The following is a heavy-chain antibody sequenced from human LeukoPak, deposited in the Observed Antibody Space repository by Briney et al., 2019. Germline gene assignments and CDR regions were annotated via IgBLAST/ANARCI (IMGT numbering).Heavy chain of an antibody. CDR2: ISSSGSTI. J-gene: IGHJ3*02. V-gene: IGHV3-48*03. D-gene: IGHD3-22*01. CDR3: ASFYYDSSASRI. Sequence: PTGGSLRLSCAASGFTFSSYEMNWVRQAPGKGLEWVSYISSSGSTIYYADSVKGRFTISRDNAKNSLYLQMNSLRAEDTAVYYCASFYYDSSASRIWGQGTMVTVSS. CDR1: GFTFSSYE.